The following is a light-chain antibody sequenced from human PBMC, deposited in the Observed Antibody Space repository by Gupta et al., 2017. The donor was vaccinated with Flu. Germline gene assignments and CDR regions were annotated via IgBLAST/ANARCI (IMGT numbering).Light chain of an antibody. Sequence: DIQMTQSPSSLSASVGDRVTITCRASQGISNYLAWYQQKPGKVPKLLIYAASTLQSGVPSRFSGSGARRDFTRTIIIMRPEDVAPYYCQKYTSAPFRFGEGTRIEIK. V-gene: IGKV1-27*01. CDR3: QKYTSAPFR. J-gene: IGKJ5*01. CDR1: QGISNY. CDR2: AAS.